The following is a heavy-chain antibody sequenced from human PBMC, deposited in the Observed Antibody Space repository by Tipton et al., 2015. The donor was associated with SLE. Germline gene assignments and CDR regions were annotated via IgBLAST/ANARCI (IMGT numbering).Heavy chain of an antibody. D-gene: IGHD6-13*01. CDR1: GFTFSDYY. Sequence: SLRLSCAASGFTFSDYYMSWIRQAPGKGLEWVSYISSSSSYTNYADSVKGRFTISRDNAKNSLYLQMSSLRAEDTAVYYCARGIAAAGYYYYYYYMDVWGKGTTVTVSS. J-gene: IGHJ6*03. CDR3: ARGIAAAGYYYYYYYMDV. V-gene: IGHV3-11*06. CDR2: ISSSSSYT.